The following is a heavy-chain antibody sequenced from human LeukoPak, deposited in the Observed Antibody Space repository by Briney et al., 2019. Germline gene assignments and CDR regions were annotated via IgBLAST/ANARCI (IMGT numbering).Heavy chain of an antibody. CDR3: VRGRYYFDH. CDR2: INSDGSST. J-gene: IGHJ4*02. D-gene: IGHD5-24*01. V-gene: IGHV3-74*01. CDR1: RFSLNTYW. Sequence: PGGSLRLSCAASRFSLNTYWMHWVRQAPGMGLVWVSRINSDGSSTSYADSVKGRFTISRDNAKNTLYLQMNNLRAEDTAVYYCVRGRYYFDHWGQGTLVTVSS.